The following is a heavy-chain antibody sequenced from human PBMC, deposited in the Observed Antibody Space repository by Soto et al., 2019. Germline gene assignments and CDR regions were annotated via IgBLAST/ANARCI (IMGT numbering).Heavy chain of an antibody. CDR3: AAKGTTKGAFAI. CDR2: LSNSGADR. J-gene: IGHJ3*02. D-gene: IGHD4-17*01. CDR1: GFTFSSYV. Sequence: EGQLLESGGGLVQPGGSLRLSCAASGFTFSSYVMAWVRQAPRKGLEWVSSLSNSGADRYYADSVKGRFSISRDNSINTLYVQMNNLRAEDTAVYYCAAKGTTKGAFAIWGRGTMVTVSS. V-gene: IGHV3-23*01.